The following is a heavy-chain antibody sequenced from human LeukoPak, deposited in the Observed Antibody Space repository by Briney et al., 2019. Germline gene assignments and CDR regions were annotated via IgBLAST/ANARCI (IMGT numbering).Heavy chain of an antibody. CDR1: GGSFSGYY. D-gene: IGHD3/OR15-3a*01. J-gene: IGHJ6*02. CDR3: ARIPGLAYYYGMDV. CDR2: INHRRST. V-gene: IGHV4-34*01. Sequence: SETLSLTCAVYGGSFSGYYWSWIRQPPGKGLEWIGEINHRRSTNYNPSLKSRVTMSVDTSKNQFSLKLNSVTAADTAVYYCARIPGLAYYYGMDVWGQGTTVTVSS.